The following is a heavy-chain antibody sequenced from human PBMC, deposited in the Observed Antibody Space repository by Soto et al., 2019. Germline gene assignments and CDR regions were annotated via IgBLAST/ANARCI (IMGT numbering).Heavy chain of an antibody. Sequence: GASVKVSCKASGGTFGSYAFSWVRQAPGQRLEWMGGIIPVSGAAHYAQKFQGRVTITADESTSTAYMELSSLSSQDTAVYYCATALGCRSTSCTLDYWGQGTRVTVSS. V-gene: IGHV1-69*13. CDR1: GGTFGSYA. J-gene: IGHJ4*02. CDR3: ATALGCRSTSCTLDY. CDR2: IIPVSGAA. D-gene: IGHD2-2*01.